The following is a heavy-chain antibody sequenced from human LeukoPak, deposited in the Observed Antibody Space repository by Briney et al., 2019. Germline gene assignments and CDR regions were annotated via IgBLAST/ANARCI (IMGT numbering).Heavy chain of an antibody. J-gene: IGHJ3*02. V-gene: IGHV1-69*05. CDR3: ARGRREYYYDSSGNLKDDAFDI. D-gene: IGHD3-22*01. CDR1: GGTFSSYA. Sequence: ASVKVSCKASGGTFSSYAISWVRQAPGQGLGWMGGIIPIFGTANYAQKFQGRVTITTDESTSTAYMELSSLRSEDTAVYYCARGRREYYYDSSGNLKDDAFDIWGQGTMVTVSS. CDR2: IIPIFGTA.